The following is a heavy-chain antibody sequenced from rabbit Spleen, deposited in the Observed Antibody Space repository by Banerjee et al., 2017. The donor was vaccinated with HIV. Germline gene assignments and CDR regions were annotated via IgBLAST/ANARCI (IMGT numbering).Heavy chain of an antibody. J-gene: IGHJ4*01. CDR1: GFDFSSDA. V-gene: IGHV1S47*01. Sequence: QEQLEESGGGLVKPEGSLTLTCKVSGFDFSSDAMCWVHQAPGKGPECIACIYNGDGSTYYATWVNGRFTVSKTSSTTVTLQMTSLTGADTATYFCARDLAAWNSGSYAFNLWGPGTLVTVS. D-gene: IGHD1-1*01. CDR2: IYNGDGST. CDR3: ARDLAAWNSGSYAFNL.